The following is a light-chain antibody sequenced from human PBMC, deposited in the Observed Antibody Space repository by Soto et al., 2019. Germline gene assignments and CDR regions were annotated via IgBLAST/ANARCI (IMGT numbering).Light chain of an antibody. J-gene: IGKJ3*01. CDR1: QGISSY. CDR2: AAS. Sequence: DIQLTQSPSFLSASVGERVTITCRASQGISSYLAWYQQKPGKAPKLLIYAASTLQSGVPSRFSGSGSGTEFTLPISSLQPEDFATYYCQQLNSYPPPPFGPGTKVDIK. V-gene: IGKV1-9*01. CDR3: QQLNSYPPPP.